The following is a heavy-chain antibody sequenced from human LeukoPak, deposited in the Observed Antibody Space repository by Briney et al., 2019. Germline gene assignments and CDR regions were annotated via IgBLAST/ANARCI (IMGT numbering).Heavy chain of an antibody. CDR2: ISGTSTDI. V-gene: IGHV3-21*01. Sequence: PGGSLRLSCAASGFTFSSYSMNWVRQAPGKGLEWVSSISGTSTDIYYADSVKGRFTIARDNAKNSLYLQINSLRGEDTAIYYCARRGYYDSSGYDYWGQGTLVTVSS. D-gene: IGHD3-22*01. CDR3: ARRGYYDSSGYDY. J-gene: IGHJ4*02. CDR1: GFTFSSYS.